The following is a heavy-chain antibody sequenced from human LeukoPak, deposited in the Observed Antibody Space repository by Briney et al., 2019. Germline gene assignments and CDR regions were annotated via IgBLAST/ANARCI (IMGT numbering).Heavy chain of an antibody. J-gene: IGHJ5*02. CDR1: GGSISSYY. V-gene: IGHV4-59*01. Sequence: SKTLSLTCTVSGGSISSYYWSWIRQPPGKGLEWIGYIYYSGSTNYNPSLKSRVTISVDTSKNQFSLKLSSVTAADTAVYYCARVGSSWYSWFDPWGQGTLVTVSS. D-gene: IGHD6-13*01. CDR3: ARVGSSWYSWFDP. CDR2: IYYSGST.